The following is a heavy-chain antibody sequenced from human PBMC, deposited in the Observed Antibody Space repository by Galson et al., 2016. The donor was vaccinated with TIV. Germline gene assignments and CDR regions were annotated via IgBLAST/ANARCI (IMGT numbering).Heavy chain of an antibody. D-gene: IGHD5-18*01. CDR1: GGSVSRYY. J-gene: IGHJ4*02. Sequence: ETLSLTCTVSGGSVSRYYWSWVRQSPGKGLEWIGRIFTDGTTTYNPSLKSRVAISVDTSRRQFSLRLRSVTAADTALYYCSTVNTNSRKYFDYWGQGIQVTVS. CDR3: STVNTNSRKYFDY. V-gene: IGHV4-4*07. CDR2: IFTDGTT.